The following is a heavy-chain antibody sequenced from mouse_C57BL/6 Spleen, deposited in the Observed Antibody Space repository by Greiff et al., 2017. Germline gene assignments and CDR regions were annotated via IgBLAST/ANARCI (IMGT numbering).Heavy chain of an antibody. CDR3: ARDYYGPAWFAY. Sequence: EVKLLESGPGLVKPSQSLSLTCSVTGYSITSGYYWNWIRQFPGNKLEWMGYISYDGSNNYNPSLKNRISITRDTSKNQFFLKLNSVTTEDPATYYCARDYYGPAWFAYWGQGTLVTVSA. J-gene: IGHJ3*01. CDR2: ISYDGSN. CDR1: GYSITSGYY. V-gene: IGHV3-6*01. D-gene: IGHD1-1*01.